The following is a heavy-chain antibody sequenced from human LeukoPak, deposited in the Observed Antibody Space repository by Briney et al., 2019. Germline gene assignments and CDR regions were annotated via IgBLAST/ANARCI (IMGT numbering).Heavy chain of an antibody. D-gene: IGHD1-26*01. CDR2: IIPILGIA. CDR1: GGTFSSYA. Sequence: SVKVSCKASGGTFSSYAISWVRQAPGQGLEWMGRIIPILGIANYAQKFQGRVTITADKSTSTAYMELSSLRSEDTAVYYCARGGGATTNLYWGQGTLVTVSS. CDR3: ARGGGATTNLY. J-gene: IGHJ4*02. V-gene: IGHV1-69*04.